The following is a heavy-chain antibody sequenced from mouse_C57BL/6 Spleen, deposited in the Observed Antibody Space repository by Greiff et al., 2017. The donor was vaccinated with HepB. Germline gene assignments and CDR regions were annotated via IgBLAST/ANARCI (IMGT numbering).Heavy chain of an antibody. V-gene: IGHV1-52*01. CDR2: IDPSDSET. Sequence: QVQLQQPGAELVRPGSSVKLSCKASGYTFTSYWMHWVKQRPIQGLEWIGNIDPSDSETHYNQKFKDKATLTVDKSSSTAYMQLSSLTSEDSAVYYCARGPSYDGYERGYFDVWGTGTTVTVSS. J-gene: IGHJ1*03. CDR1: GYTFTSYW. D-gene: IGHD2-3*01. CDR3: ARGPSYDGYERGYFDV.